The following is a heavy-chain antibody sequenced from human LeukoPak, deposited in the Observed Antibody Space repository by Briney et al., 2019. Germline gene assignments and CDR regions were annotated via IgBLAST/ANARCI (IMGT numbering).Heavy chain of an antibody. CDR1: GGSFSGYY. J-gene: IGHJ4*02. CDR2: IYYSGST. CDR3: ARPYYYDSSGYYV. V-gene: IGHV4-34*01. Sequence: PSETLSLTCAVYGGSFSGYYWSWIRQPPGKGLEWIGSIYYSGSTYYNPSLKSRVTISVDTSKNQFSLKLSSVTAADTAVYYCARPYYYDSSGYYVWGQGTLVTVSS. D-gene: IGHD3-22*01.